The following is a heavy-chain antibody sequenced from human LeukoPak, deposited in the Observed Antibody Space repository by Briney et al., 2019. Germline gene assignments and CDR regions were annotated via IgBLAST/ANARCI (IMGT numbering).Heavy chain of an antibody. CDR3: ARGGSYFTYYFDY. J-gene: IGHJ4*02. V-gene: IGHV4-34*01. D-gene: IGHD1-26*01. CDR2: IYHSGST. Sequence: PSETLSLTCAVYGGSFSGYYWSWIRQPPGKGLEWIGYIYHSGSTYYNPSLKSRVTISVDRSKNQFSLKLSSVTAADTAVYYCARGGSYFTYYFDYWGQGTLVTVSS. CDR1: GGSFSGYY.